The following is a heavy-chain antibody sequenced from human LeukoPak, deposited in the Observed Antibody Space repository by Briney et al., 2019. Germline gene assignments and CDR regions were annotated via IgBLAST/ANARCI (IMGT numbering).Heavy chain of an antibody. CDR1: GGTFSSYA. D-gene: IGHD6-19*01. J-gene: IGHJ4*02. Sequence: GASVKVSCKASGGTFSSYAIIWVRQAPGQGLEWMGRIIPILGIANYAQKFQGRVTITADKSTSTAYMELSSLRSEDTAVYYCARGDPSSGWYSYWGQGTLVTVSS. V-gene: IGHV1-69*04. CDR3: ARGDPSSGWYSY. CDR2: IIPILGIA.